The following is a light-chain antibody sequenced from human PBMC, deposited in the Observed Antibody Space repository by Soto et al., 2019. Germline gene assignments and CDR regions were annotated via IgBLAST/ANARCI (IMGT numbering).Light chain of an antibody. V-gene: IGKV1-5*01. J-gene: IGKJ1*01. CDR2: DAS. Sequence: DIQVTQSPPTLSASGGDRVTITCRASQTISTLMAWYQQKPGKAPKLLVYDASTLQSGVASRFSGSGSGTEFTLIISGLQPDDSATYYCQQYTNTNNPWMFGQGTKVDIK. CDR1: QTISTL. CDR3: QQYTNTNNPWM.